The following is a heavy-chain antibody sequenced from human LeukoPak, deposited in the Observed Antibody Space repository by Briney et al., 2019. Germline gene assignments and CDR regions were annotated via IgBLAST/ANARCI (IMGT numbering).Heavy chain of an antibody. V-gene: IGHV3-15*01. CDR2: IKSKTDGGTT. Sequence: GGSLRLSCAASGFTFSNAWMSWVRQAPGKGLEWVGRIKSKTDGGTTDYAAPVKGRFTIARDDSKNTLYLQINSLKTEDTAVYYCTTDQWPGLRFLEWLLNYYYYMDVWGKGTTVTVSS. J-gene: IGHJ6*03. D-gene: IGHD3-3*01. CDR1: GFTFSNAW. CDR3: TTDQWPGLRFLEWLLNYYYYMDV.